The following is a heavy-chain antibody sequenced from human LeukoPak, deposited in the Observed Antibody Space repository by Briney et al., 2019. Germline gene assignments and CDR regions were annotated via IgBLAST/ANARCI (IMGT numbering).Heavy chain of an antibody. CDR1: GGSISSGSYF. CDR3: ARHVGGSRYYDFWSGYYTDY. V-gene: IGHV4-39*01. CDR2: IYYSGSS. J-gene: IGHJ4*02. D-gene: IGHD3-3*01. Sequence: SETLSLTCTVSGGSISSGSYFWGWIRQPPGKGLEWIGTIYYSGSSYHNPYLKSRVTISVDTSRNQFSLKLSSVTAADTAVYYCARHVGGSRYYDFWSGYYTDYWGQGTLVTVSS.